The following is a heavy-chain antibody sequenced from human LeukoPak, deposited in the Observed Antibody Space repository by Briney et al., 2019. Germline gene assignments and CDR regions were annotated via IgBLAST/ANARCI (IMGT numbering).Heavy chain of an antibody. CDR3: ARDLIYDSSGYPPYFDC. Sequence: SQTLSLTRAISGDSVSSNSAAWNWIRQSPSRGLEWLGRTYYRSKWYNDYAVSVKSRITINPDTSKNQFSLQLNPVTPEDTAVYYCARDLIYDSSGYPPYFDCWGQGTLVTVSS. J-gene: IGHJ4*02. CDR2: TYYRSKWYN. V-gene: IGHV6-1*01. D-gene: IGHD3-22*01. CDR1: GDSVSSNSAA.